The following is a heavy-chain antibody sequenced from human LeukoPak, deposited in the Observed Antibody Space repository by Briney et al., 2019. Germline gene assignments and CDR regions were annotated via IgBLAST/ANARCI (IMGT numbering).Heavy chain of an antibody. Sequence: GGSVKVSCKASGYTFTGYYMHWVRQAPGQGLEWMGIINPSGGSTSYAQKFQGRVTMTRDTSTSTVYMELSSLRSEDTAVYYCARAPSVPRFDPWGQGTLVTVSS. CDR2: INPSGGST. J-gene: IGHJ5*02. V-gene: IGHV1-46*03. CDR1: GYTFTGYY. CDR3: ARAPSVPRFDP. D-gene: IGHD2-2*01.